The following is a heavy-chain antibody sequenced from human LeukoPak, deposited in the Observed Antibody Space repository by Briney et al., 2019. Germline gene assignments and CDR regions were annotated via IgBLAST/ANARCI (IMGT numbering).Heavy chain of an antibody. Sequence: SETLSLTCTVSGGSISSYYWSWIRQPPGKGLEWIGYIYYSGSTNYNPSLKSRVTISVDTSKNQFSPKLSSVTAADTAVYYCARLGTFDYPYGMDVWGQGTTVTVSS. J-gene: IGHJ6*02. CDR3: ARLGTFDYPYGMDV. D-gene: IGHD1-1*01. CDR2: IYYSGST. V-gene: IGHV4-59*08. CDR1: GGSISSYY.